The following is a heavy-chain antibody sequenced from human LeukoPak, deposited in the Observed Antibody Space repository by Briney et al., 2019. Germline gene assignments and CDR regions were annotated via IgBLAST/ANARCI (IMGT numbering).Heavy chain of an antibody. CDR3: AKDGCSSTSCYVDY. V-gene: IGHV3-23*01. CDR1: GFTFSTYA. CDR2: ISGSGGST. Sequence: GGSLRLSCAASGFTFSTYAMSWVRQAPGKGLECVSTISGSGGSTYYADSVKGRFTISRDNSKNTLYLQMNSLRAEDTAVYYCAKDGCSSTSCYVDYWGQGTLVTVSS. J-gene: IGHJ4*02. D-gene: IGHD2-2*01.